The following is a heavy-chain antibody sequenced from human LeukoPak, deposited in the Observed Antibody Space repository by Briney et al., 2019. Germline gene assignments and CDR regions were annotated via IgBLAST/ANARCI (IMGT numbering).Heavy chain of an antibody. V-gene: IGHV3-11*01. CDR2: ISSSGSTI. CDR3: ARGGYSGYDLDY. CDR1: GFTLSDYY. D-gene: IGHD5-12*01. Sequence: GGSLRLSCAASGFTLSDYYMSWIRQAPGKGLEWVSYISSSGSTIYYADSVKGRFTISRDNAKKSVFLQMNRLRVEDTAVYYCARGGYSGYDLDYWGQGTLVTVSS. J-gene: IGHJ4*02.